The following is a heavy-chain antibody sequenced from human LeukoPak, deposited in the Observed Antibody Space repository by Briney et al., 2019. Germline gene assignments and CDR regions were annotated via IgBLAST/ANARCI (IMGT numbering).Heavy chain of an antibody. V-gene: IGHV3-23*01. J-gene: IGHJ3*02. CDR3: AKDVSPKYCSGGSCYQDAFDI. CDR1: GFTFSSYA. Sequence: GGSLRLSCAASGFTFSSYAMNWVRQAPGKGLEWVSSISGGAGGAAYADSVKGRFTISRDNSKNTLYLQMNSLRAEDTAVYYCAKDVSPKYCSGGSCYQDAFDIWGQGTMVTVSS. CDR2: ISGGAGGA. D-gene: IGHD2-15*01.